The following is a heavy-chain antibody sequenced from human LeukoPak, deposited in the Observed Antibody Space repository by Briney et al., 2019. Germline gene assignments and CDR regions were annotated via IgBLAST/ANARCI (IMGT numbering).Heavy chain of an antibody. Sequence: GGSLRLSCAASGFTFSSYTMNWVRQAPGKGLEWVSSISSSSSYMYYADSVKGRFTISRDNVKNSLYLQMNSLRAEDTAVYYCARDRDVPAIGMDVWGQGTTVTVSS. J-gene: IGHJ6*02. CDR1: GFTFSSYT. V-gene: IGHV3-21*06. CDR2: ISSSSSYM. CDR3: ARDRDVPAIGMDV.